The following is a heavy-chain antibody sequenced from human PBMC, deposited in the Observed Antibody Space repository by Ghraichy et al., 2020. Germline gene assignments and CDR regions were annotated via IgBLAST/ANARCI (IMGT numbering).Heavy chain of an antibody. D-gene: IGHD4-23*01. CDR1: GGSISSYY. J-gene: IGHJ4*02. CDR2: IYYSGST. CDR3: ARGVGYGGNSEIDY. Sequence: SETLSLTCTVSGGSISSYYWSWIRQPPGKGLEWIGYIYYSGSTNYNPSLKSRVTISVDTSKNQFSLKLSSVTAADTAVYYCARGVGYGGNSEIDYWGQGTLVTVSS. V-gene: IGHV4-59*01.